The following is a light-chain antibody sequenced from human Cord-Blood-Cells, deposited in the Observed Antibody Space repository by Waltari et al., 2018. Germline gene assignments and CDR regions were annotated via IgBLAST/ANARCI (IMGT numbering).Light chain of an antibody. J-gene: IGKJ2*01. CDR3: QQSYSTPYT. CDR1: QSISSY. CDR2: AAS. V-gene: IGKV1-39*01. Sequence: DIQMTQSPSYLSASVGDRVTINCRASQSISSYLNWYQQKPGKAPKLLIYAASSLQSGVPSRFSGSGSGTDFTLTISSLQPEDFATYYCQQSYSTPYTFGQGTKLEIK.